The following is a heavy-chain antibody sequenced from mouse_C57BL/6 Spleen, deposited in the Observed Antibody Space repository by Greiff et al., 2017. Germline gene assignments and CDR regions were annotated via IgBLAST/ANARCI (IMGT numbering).Heavy chain of an antibody. Sequence: DVKLVESGGGLVKPGGSLKLSCAASGFTFSSYTMSWVRQTPGKRLEWVATICGGGGNTYYPDSVKGRFTISRDNAKNTRYLQMSSLRSEDTALYYCARPTYEQAFAYWGQGTLVTVSA. V-gene: IGHV5-9*01. CDR3: ARPTYEQAFAY. D-gene: IGHD2-3*01. J-gene: IGHJ3*01. CDR1: GFTFSSYT. CDR2: ICGGGGNT.